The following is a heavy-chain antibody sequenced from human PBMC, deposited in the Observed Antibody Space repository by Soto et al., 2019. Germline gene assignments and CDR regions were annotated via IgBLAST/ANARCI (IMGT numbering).Heavy chain of an antibody. D-gene: IGHD2-8*01. Sequence: QVQLVESGGGVVQPGRSLRLSGAASGFTFSSYAMHWVRQAPGKGLEWVAVISYDGSNKYYAESVKGRFTISRDNSKNTLYLQKNSLRAEDTAVYYCARGRSLNYAFDIWGQGTMVTVSS. CDR3: ARGRSLNYAFDI. CDR2: ISYDGSNK. CDR1: GFTFSSYA. J-gene: IGHJ3*02. V-gene: IGHV3-30-3*01.